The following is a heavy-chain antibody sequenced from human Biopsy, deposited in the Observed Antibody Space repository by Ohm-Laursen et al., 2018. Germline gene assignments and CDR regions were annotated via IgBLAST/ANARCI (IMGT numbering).Heavy chain of an antibody. CDR3: ARDGAGSYHDY. D-gene: IGHD3-10*01. Sequence: SLRLSCAASGFTFSDYYMSWIRQAPGKGLEWLSYISGSGTTIFYADSVKGRFTVSRDNAKNSLYLQMNSLTVEDPAVYYCARDGAGSYHDYWGQGTLVTVSS. J-gene: IGHJ4*02. V-gene: IGHV3-11*01. CDR1: GFTFSDYY. CDR2: ISGSGTTI.